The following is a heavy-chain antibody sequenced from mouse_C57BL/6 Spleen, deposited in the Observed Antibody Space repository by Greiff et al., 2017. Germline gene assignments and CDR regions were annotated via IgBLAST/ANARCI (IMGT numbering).Heavy chain of an antibody. D-gene: IGHD3-2*02. V-gene: IGHV1-52*01. Sequence: VQLQQSGAELVRPGSSVKLSCKASGYTFTSYWMHWVKQRHRQGLEWIGNIDPSDSETNYNHKFKDKATLTVDKSSSTAYMQLSSLTSEDAAVYYCGRKGTAQAFAYWGQGTLVTVSA. CDR2: IDPSDSET. CDR1: GYTFTSYW. CDR3: GRKGTAQAFAY. J-gene: IGHJ3*01.